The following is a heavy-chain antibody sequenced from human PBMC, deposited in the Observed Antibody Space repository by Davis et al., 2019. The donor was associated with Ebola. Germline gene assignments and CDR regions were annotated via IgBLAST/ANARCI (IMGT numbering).Heavy chain of an antibody. CDR2: IHNSGDS. J-gene: IGHJ5*02. Sequence: PSETLSLTCTVSGVSVTNYYWNWIRQRPGKGLEWIGYIHNSGDSNYDPFFKTRLTLSLDRSKNEVSLNLRSVTAANTAIYYCARRPILSGMGEDRWLDLWGQGILVTVSS. CDR1: GVSVTNYY. D-gene: IGHD2/OR15-2a*01. CDR3: ARRPILSGMGEDRWLDL. V-gene: IGHV4-4*09.